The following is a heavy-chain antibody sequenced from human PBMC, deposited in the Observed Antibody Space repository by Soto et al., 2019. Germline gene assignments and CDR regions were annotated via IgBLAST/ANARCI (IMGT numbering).Heavy chain of an antibody. CDR1: GGTFNTYA. CDR2: ISPMFGGA. CDR3: ARELQVHTRAFVY. D-gene: IGHD3-10*01. J-gene: IGHJ4*02. V-gene: IGHV1-69*19. Sequence: QVQLVQSGAEMKKPGSSVKVSCQSSGGTFNTYAMNWVRQAPGQGPEWMGDISPMFGGANYAPKFQGRVTITADESTGTSYMQLSSLTSEDTALYFCARELQVHTRAFVYWGQGTVVTVSS.